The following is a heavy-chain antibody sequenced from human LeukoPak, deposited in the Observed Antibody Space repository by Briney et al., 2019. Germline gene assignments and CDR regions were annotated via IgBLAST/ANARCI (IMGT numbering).Heavy chain of an antibody. CDR3: VRGRGVTAGADAFDI. J-gene: IGHJ3*02. D-gene: IGHD2-21*02. V-gene: IGHV4-59*01. CDR2: IYYSGST. Sequence: SETLSLTCTVSGGSISSYYWSWIRQPPGKGLEWIGYIYYSGSTNYNPSLKSRVTISVDTSKNQFSLKLSSVTAADTAVYYCVRGRGVTAGADAFDIWGQGTMVTVSS. CDR1: GGSISSYY.